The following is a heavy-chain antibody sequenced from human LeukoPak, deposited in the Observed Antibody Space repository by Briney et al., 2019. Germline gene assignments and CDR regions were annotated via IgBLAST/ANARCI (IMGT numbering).Heavy chain of an antibody. CDR1: GFTFSDYW. CDR2: ISGSGGST. CDR3: AKNGYGGKIFDY. Sequence: GGSLRLSCTASGFTFSDYWMSWVRQAPGKGLEWVSAISGSGGSTYYADSVKGRFTISRDNSKNTLYLQMNSLRAEDTAVYYCAKNGYGGKIFDYWGQGTLVTVSS. D-gene: IGHD4-23*01. V-gene: IGHV3-23*01. J-gene: IGHJ4*02.